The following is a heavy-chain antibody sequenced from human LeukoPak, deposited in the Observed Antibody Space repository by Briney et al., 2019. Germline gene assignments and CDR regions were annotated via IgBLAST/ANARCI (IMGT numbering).Heavy chain of an antibody. J-gene: IGHJ3*02. V-gene: IGHV3-23*01. CDR3: AKDSARITIFDDAFDI. CDR2: ISGSGGST. Sequence: PGGSLRLSCAASGFTFSSYAMSWVRQAPGKGLGWVSAISGSGGSTYYADSVKGRFTISRDNSKNTLYLQMNSLRAEDTAVYYCAKDSARITIFDDAFDIWGQGTMVTVSS. D-gene: IGHD3-3*01. CDR1: GFTFSSYA.